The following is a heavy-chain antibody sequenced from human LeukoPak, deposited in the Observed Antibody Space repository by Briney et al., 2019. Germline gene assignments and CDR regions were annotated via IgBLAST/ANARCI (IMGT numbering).Heavy chain of an antibody. CDR1: GFTFSSYA. D-gene: IGHD6-13*01. V-gene: IGHV3-30*04. Sequence: GTSLRLSCAASGFTFSSYAMHWVRQAPGKGLEWVAAISYDGSNRYYADSVKGRFTISRDNSKNTLYLQMDSLRAEDTAVYYCARVTWLSAAGTEGNFDYWGQGTLVTVSS. CDR2: ISYDGSNR. CDR3: ARVTWLSAAGTEGNFDY. J-gene: IGHJ4*02.